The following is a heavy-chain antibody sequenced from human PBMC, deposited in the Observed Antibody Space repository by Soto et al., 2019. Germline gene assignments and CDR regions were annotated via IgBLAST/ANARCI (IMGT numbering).Heavy chain of an antibody. Sequence: GASVKVSCKASGGTFSSYAISWVRQAPGQGLEWMGGIIPIFGTANYAQKFQGRVTITADESTSTAYMELSSLRSEDTAVYYCARDSKNYYDSSGRGRAFDYWGQGTLVTVS. D-gene: IGHD3-22*01. CDR1: GGTFSSYA. CDR2: IIPIFGTA. CDR3: ARDSKNYYDSSGRGRAFDY. V-gene: IGHV1-69*13. J-gene: IGHJ4*02.